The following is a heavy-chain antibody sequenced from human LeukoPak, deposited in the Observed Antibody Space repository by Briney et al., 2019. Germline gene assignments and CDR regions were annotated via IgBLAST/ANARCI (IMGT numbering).Heavy chain of an antibody. CDR2: IYSGGST. D-gene: IGHD2-2*01. V-gene: IGHV3-66*02. CDR3: ARVVPAAWIVDY. Sequence: GGSLRLSCAASGFTVSSNYMSWVRQAPGKGLEWVSVIYSGGSTYYADSVKGRFTTSRDNSKNTLYLQMNSLRAEDTAVYYCARVVPAAWIVDYWGQGTLVTVSS. CDR1: GFTVSSNY. J-gene: IGHJ4*02.